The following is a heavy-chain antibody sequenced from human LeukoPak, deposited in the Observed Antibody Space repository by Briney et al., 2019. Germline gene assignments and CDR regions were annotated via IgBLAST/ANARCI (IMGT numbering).Heavy chain of an antibody. CDR2: IYPGIYPGDSNT. V-gene: IGHV5-51*01. Sequence: GESLKISCKGSGDSFTNDWIGWVRQMPGKGLEWMGIIYPGIYPGDSNTRYSPSFQGQVTFSADKSINTAYLQWSSLKASDTAIYYCARAQDKYHPFDYWGQGTLVSVSS. CDR3: ARAQDKYHPFDY. D-gene: IGHD2-15*01. J-gene: IGHJ4*02. CDR1: GDSFTNDW.